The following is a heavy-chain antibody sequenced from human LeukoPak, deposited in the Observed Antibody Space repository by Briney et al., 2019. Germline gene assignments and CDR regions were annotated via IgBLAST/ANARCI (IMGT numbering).Heavy chain of an antibody. Sequence: ASVKVSCKASGYTFTSYYMHWVRQAPGQGLEWMGIINPSGGSTSYAQKFQGRVTMTRDTSTSTVYIELSSLRSEDTAVYYCARAAIFGVVNNWFDPWGQGTLVTVSS. J-gene: IGHJ5*02. CDR3: ARAAIFGVVNNWFDP. CDR1: GYTFTSYY. D-gene: IGHD3-3*01. CDR2: INPSGGST. V-gene: IGHV1-46*01.